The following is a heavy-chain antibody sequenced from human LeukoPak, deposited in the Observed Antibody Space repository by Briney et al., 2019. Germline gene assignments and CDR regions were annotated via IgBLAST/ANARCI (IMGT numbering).Heavy chain of an antibody. CDR3: ASYGSGSYYNFSNEYFQH. CDR2: MNPNSGNT. CDR1: GYTFTSYD. V-gene: IGHV1-8*01. D-gene: IGHD3-10*01. Sequence: ASVKVSCKASGYTFTSYDINWVRQATGQGLEWMGWMNPNSGNTGYAQKFQGRVTMTRNTSISTAYMELSSLRSEDTAVYYCASYGSGSYYNFSNEYFQHWGQGTLVTVSS. J-gene: IGHJ1*01.